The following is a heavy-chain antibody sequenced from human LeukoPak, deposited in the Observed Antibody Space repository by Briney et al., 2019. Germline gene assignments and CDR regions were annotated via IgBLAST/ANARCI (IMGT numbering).Heavy chain of an antibody. V-gene: IGHV7-4-1*02. CDR3: ASPAYSSSWYPLSYYYYGMDV. Sequence: ASVKVSCKASGYTFTSYAMNWVRQAPGQGLEWMGWINTNTGNPTYAQGFTGRFVFSLDTSVSTAYLEISSLKAEDTAVYYCASPAYSSSWYPLSYYYYGMDVWGQGTTVTVSS. D-gene: IGHD6-13*01. J-gene: IGHJ6*02. CDR1: GYTFTSYA. CDR2: INTNTGNP.